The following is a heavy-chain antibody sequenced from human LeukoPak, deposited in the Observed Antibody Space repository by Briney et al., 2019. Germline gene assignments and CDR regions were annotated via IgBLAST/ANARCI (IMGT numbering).Heavy chain of an antibody. D-gene: IGHD6-6*01. V-gene: IGHV1-2*02. CDR3: ARDWSSSSSGY. CDR1: GGTFGSYA. J-gene: IGHJ4*02. CDR2: INPNSGGT. Sequence: ASVKVSCKASGGTFGSYAISWVRQAPGQGLEWMGWINPNSGGTNYAQKFQGRVTMTRDTSISTAYMELSRLRSDDTAVYYCARDWSSSSSGYWGQGTLVTVSS.